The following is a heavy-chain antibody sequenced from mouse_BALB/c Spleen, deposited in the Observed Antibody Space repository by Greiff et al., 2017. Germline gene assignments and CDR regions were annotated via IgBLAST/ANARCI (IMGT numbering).Heavy chain of an antibody. J-gene: IGHJ4*01. V-gene: IGHV5-9-4*01. D-gene: IGHD4-1*01. Sequence: EVNVVESGGGLVKPGGSLKLSCAASGFTFSSYAMSWVRQSPEKRLEWVAEISSGGSYTYYPDTVTGRFTISRDNAKNTLYLEMSSLRSEDTAMYYCARVGRYAMDYWGQGTSVTVSS. CDR2: ISSGGSYT. CDR1: GFTFSSYA. CDR3: ARVGRYAMDY.